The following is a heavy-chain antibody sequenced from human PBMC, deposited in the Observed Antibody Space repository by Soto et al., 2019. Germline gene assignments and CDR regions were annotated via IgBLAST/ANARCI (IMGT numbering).Heavy chain of an antibody. CDR2: ISSTTNYI. CDR3: ARESEDLTSNFDY. J-gene: IGHJ4*02. Sequence: EVPLVESGGGLVRPGGSLSLPFAASGLTFIRYSLTWVRQAPGKGLEWVSSISSTTNYIYSADSMKGRFTVSRDNAKNSVYLDMNSLSAEDTAVYYCARESEDLTSNFDYWGQGTLVTVSS. V-gene: IGHV3-21*01. CDR1: GLTFIRYS.